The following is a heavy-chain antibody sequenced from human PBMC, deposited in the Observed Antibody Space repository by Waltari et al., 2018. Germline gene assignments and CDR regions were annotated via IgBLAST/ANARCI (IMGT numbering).Heavy chain of an antibody. CDR1: GFTFSGSW. CDR2: IKQDGSQK. CDR3: ARDHSVVAAGRLVIY. V-gene: IGHV3-7*01. Sequence: EVQLVESGGGLVQPGGCLTLSLGAAGFTFSGSWLSWFRQAPGKGLEWVANIKQDGSQKYYVDSVKGRFTISRDNAKNSLHLQMNSLRDEDTAIYYCARDHSVVAAGRLVIYWGQGTLVTVSS. D-gene: IGHD6-13*01. J-gene: IGHJ4*02.